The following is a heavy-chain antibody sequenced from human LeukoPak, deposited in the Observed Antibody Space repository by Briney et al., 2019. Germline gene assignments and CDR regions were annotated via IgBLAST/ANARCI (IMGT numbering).Heavy chain of an antibody. CDR1: GGSISSGDYY. Sequence: SQTLSLTCTVSGGSISSGDYYWGWIRQPPGKGLEWIGYIYYSGSTYYNPSLKSRVTISVDTSKNQFSLKLSSVTAADTAVYYCARGRRGYSGYEFDYWGQGTLVTVSS. D-gene: IGHD5-12*01. CDR2: IYYSGST. J-gene: IGHJ4*02. V-gene: IGHV4-30-4*01. CDR3: ARGRRGYSGYEFDY.